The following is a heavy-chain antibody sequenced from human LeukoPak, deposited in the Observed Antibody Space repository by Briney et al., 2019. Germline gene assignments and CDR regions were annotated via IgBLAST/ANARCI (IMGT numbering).Heavy chain of an antibody. CDR2: IWSDGSNE. Sequence: PGGSLRLSCEAPGFIFSVYGMHWVRQAPGKGLEWVAVIWSDGSNEYYADSVKGRFTISRDNSMNRVYLQMNSLRAEDTAVYYCAKDANNFYYFDFWGQGTLVTVSS. CDR3: AKDANNFYYFDF. D-gene: IGHD5-24*01. CDR1: GFIFSVYG. J-gene: IGHJ4*02. V-gene: IGHV3-33*06.